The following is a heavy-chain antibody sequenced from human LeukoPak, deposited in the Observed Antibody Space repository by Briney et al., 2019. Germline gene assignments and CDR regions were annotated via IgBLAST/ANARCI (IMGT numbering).Heavy chain of an antibody. CDR2: IQDDESNK. D-gene: IGHD2-15*01. Sequence: GGSLRLSCAASGFTFDDYAMHWVRPAPGKGLEGVAFIQDDESNKFYADSVKGRFTISRDNSKNTLFLQMNSLRPEDAALYYCAKQMVERPHYYYMDVWGKGTTVTVSS. CDR3: AKQMVERPHYYYMDV. CDR1: GFTFDDYA. J-gene: IGHJ6*03. V-gene: IGHV3-30*02.